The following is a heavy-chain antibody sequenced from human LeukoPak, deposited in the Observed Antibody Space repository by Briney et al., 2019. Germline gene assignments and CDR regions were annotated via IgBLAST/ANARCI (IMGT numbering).Heavy chain of an antibody. CDR1: GFTFSDFR. Sequence: GGSLRLSCAASGFTFSDFRMSWVRQAPGKGLECVASTNEAGGDKLYVDSVKGRFTLSRDNSKNSLSLQMNSLTAEDTAIYYCAIATTGRGAFGSWGQGTLVSVSS. CDR2: TNEAGGDK. D-gene: IGHD1-1*01. V-gene: IGHV3-7*01. CDR3: AIATTGRGAFGS. J-gene: IGHJ4*02.